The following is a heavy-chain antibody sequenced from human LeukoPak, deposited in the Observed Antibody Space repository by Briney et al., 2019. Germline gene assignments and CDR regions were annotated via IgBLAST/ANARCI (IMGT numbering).Heavy chain of an antibody. Sequence: PSETLSLTCTVSGGSISSGDYYWSWIRQPPGKGLEWIGYIYYSGHTYYTPSLNSRVTIAVDPSKNQFFLKLSSVPTADPAVYLCASLPGRYDGSGSYPPWGQGTLVTVSS. CDR1: GGSISSGDYY. V-gene: IGHV4-30-4*01. CDR2: IYYSGHT. CDR3: ASLPGRYDGSGSYPP. J-gene: IGHJ5*02. D-gene: IGHD3-10*01.